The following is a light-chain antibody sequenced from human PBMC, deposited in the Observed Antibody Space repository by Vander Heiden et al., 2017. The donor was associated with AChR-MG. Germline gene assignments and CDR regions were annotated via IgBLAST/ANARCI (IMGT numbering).Light chain of an antibody. V-gene: IGLV3-1*01. CDR2: QDS. CDR3: QAWDSSTAVV. J-gene: IGLJ3*02. Sequence: SYELTHPSAVSVPPGQTASITCSGDKLGDKYACWYQQKPGQSPGLVIYQDSKRPSGIPERVSGSNSGNTATLTISGTQAMDEADYYCQAWDSSTAVVFGGGTKLTVL. CDR1: KLGDKY.